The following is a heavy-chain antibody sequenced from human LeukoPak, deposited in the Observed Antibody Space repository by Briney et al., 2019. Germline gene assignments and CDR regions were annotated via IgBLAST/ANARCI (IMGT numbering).Heavy chain of an antibody. Sequence: ASVKVSCKASGYTFTGYCMHWVRQAPGQGLEWMGRINPNSGGTNYAQKFQGRVTMTRDTSVSTAYVELSRLRSDDTAVYYCARDQGSGWYYFDYWGQGTLVTVSS. V-gene: IGHV1-2*06. J-gene: IGHJ4*02. CDR3: ARDQGSGWYYFDY. CDR1: GYTFTGYC. D-gene: IGHD6-19*01. CDR2: INPNSGGT.